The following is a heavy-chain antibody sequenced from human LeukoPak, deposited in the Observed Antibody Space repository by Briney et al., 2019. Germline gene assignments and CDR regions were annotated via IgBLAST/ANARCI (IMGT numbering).Heavy chain of an antibody. J-gene: IGHJ4*02. Sequence: SETLSLTCTVSGGSISRGSYYWSWIRQPAGKGLEWIGRIYTSGSTNYNPSLKSRVTISVDTSKNQFSLKLSSVTAADTAAYYCAADTDYWGQGTLVTVSS. CDR1: GGSISRGSYY. CDR3: AADTDY. V-gene: IGHV4-61*02. CDR2: IYTSGST. D-gene: IGHD2-2*02.